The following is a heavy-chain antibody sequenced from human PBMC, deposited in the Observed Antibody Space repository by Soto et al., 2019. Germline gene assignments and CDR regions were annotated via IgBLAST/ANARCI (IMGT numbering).Heavy chain of an antibody. V-gene: IGHV4-30-2*01. CDR2: IYHSGST. J-gene: IGHJ4*02. Sequence: QLQLQESGSGLVKPSQTLSLTCAVSGGSISSGGYSWSWLRQPPGKGLEWIGYIYHSGSTYYNPSLKSRVTISVDRSKNQFSLKLSSVTAADTAVYYCARLTTVEYYFDYWGQGTLVTVSS. CDR3: ARLTTVEYYFDY. D-gene: IGHD4-17*01. CDR1: GGSISSGGYS.